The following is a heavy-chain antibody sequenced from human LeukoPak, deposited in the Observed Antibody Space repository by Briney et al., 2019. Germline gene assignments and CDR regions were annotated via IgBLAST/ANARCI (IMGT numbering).Heavy chain of an antibody. CDR3: AKKGRFGAYDFWSGYDRGAVDAFDI. Sequence: PGRSLRLSCAASGFTFSSYGMHWVRQAPGKGLEWVAVIWYDGSNKYYADSVKGRFTISRDNSKNTLYLQMNSLRAEDTAVYYCAKKGRFGAYDFWSGYDRGAVDAFDIWGQGTMVTVSS. J-gene: IGHJ3*02. D-gene: IGHD3-3*01. CDR1: GFTFSSYG. V-gene: IGHV3-33*06. CDR2: IWYDGSNK.